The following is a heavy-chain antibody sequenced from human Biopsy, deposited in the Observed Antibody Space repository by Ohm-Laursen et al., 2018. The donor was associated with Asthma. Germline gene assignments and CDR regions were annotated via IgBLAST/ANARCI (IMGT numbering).Heavy chain of an antibody. CDR2: IYYTGSD. J-gene: IGHJ6*02. CDR1: GGSVSTGSYY. D-gene: IGHD3-10*01. CDR3: ARGPNYHGSGRAPIGMDV. V-gene: IGHV4-61*01. Sequence: SDTLSLTWTVSGGSVSTGSYYWSWIRQPPGKGLEWLGYIYYTGSDNYNPSLKSRVTISVDTSKNQFSLGLNSVTAADTAVYYCARGPNYHGSGRAPIGMDVWGQGTTVTVSS.